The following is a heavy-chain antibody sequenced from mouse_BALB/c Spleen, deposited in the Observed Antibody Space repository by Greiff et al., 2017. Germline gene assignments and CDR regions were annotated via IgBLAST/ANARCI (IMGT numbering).Heavy chain of an antibody. CDR1: GFTFSSYA. CDR3: ARSYGTGAMDY. D-gene: IGHD1-1*01. V-gene: IGHV5-6-5*01. Sequence: EVQRVESGGGLVKPGGSLKLSCAASGFTFSSYAMSWVRQTPEKRLEWVASISSGGSTYYPDSVKGRFTISRDNARNILYLQMSSLRSEDTAMYYCARSYGTGAMDYWGQGTSVTVSS. J-gene: IGHJ4*01. CDR2: ISSGGST.